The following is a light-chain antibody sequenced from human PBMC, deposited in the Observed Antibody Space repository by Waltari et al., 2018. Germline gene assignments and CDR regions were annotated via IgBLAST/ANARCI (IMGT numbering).Light chain of an antibody. J-gene: IGLJ1*01. CDR1: SADLGNNY. CDR2: DNN. Sequence: QSVLTPPPSVSAAPGQRVTISCSGSSADLGNNYVSWYQKLPGTAPKLLIFDNNKRPSGIPDRFSGSKSGTSATLGITGLQTGDEADYYCATWDSRLTSYVFGTGTRVTVL. CDR3: ATWDSRLTSYV. V-gene: IGLV1-51*01.